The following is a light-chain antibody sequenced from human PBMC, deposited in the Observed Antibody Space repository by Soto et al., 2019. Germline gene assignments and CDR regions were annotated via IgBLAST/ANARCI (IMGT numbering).Light chain of an antibody. J-gene: IGKJ5*01. CDR2: GAS. V-gene: IGKV3-20*01. CDR3: HQYGGSPRA. Sequence: EIVLTQSPGTLSLSPGQRATVSFGASQSVSSGNLAWYQQKPGQAPRLLIYGASSRATGIPDRFSGSGSGTDFTLTISRLEPEDLAVDYWHQYGGSPRAFAQGTRLEIK. CDR1: QSVSSGN.